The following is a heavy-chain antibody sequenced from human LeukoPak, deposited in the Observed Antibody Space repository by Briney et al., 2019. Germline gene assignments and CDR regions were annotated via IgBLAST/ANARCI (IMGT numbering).Heavy chain of an antibody. CDR2: IYYSGST. CDR3: ARELLSGDFDY. V-gene: IGHV4-59*01. Sequence: PSETLSLTCTVSGGSISSYYWSWIRQPPGKGLEWIGYIYYSGSTNYNPSLKSRVTISVDTSKNQFSLKLSSVTAADTAMYYCARELLSGDFDYWGQGTLVTVSS. CDR1: GGSISSYY. J-gene: IGHJ4*02.